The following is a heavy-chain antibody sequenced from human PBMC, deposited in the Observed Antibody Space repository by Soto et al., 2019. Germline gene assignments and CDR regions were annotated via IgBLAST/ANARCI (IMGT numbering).Heavy chain of an antibody. CDR2: IYYSGST. Sequence: SETLSLTCTVSGGSISSYYWSWIRQPPGKGLEWIGYIYYSGSTNYNPPLKSRVTISVDTSKNQFSLKMSSVIAADTAVYYCARLATRYYFDYWGQGTLVTVSS. D-gene: IGHD1-1*01. J-gene: IGHJ4*02. V-gene: IGHV4-59*01. CDR3: ARLATRYYFDY. CDR1: GGSISSYY.